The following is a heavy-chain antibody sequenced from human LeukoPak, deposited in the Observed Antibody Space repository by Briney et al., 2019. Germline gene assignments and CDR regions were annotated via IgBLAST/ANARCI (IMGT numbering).Heavy chain of an antibody. J-gene: IGHJ4*02. CDR2: ISSSSSYI. Sequence: GGSLRLSCAASGFTFSSYSMNWARQAPGKGLEWVSSISSSSSYIYYADSVKGRFTISRDNAKNSLYLQMNSLRAEDTAVYYCASERSGYYFFDYWGQGTLVTVSS. V-gene: IGHV3-21*01. CDR1: GFTFSSYS. D-gene: IGHD3-22*01. CDR3: ASERSGYYFFDY.